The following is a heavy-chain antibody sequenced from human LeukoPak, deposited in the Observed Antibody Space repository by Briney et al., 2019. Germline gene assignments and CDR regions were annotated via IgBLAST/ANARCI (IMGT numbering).Heavy chain of an antibody. V-gene: IGHV3-23*01. CDR2: IGGSDGRT. CDR3: VKDSSSYDWGYMDV. D-gene: IGHD3-22*01. CDR1: GFTFSTYG. Sequence: AGGSLRLSCAASGFTFSTYGMSWVRQAPGKGLEWVSLIGGSDGRTRYADSVKGRFTISRDNSKNTLYLQMNSLRAEDTAVYYCVKDSSSYDWGYMDVWGKGTTVTISS. J-gene: IGHJ6*03.